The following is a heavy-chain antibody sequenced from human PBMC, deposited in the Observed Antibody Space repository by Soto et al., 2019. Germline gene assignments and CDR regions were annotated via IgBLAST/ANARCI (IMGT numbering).Heavy chain of an antibody. V-gene: IGHV1-69*08. CDR1: GGTFSSYT. CDR2: IIPILGIA. Sequence: QVQLVQSGAEVKKPGSSVKVSCKASGGTFSSYTISWVRQAPGQGLEWMGRIIPILGIANYAQKCQGRVTITADKSTSTAYIELSSLRSEDTAVYYWARDQTNDLDGRRVPLDVWGQGTTVTVSS. J-gene: IGHJ6*02. CDR3: ARDQTNDLDGRRVPLDV. D-gene: IGHD1-1*01.